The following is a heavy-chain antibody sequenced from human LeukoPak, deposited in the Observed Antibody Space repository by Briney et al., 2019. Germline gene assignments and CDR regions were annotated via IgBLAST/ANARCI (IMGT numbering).Heavy chain of an antibody. CDR3: ARILLEEVLTLFFDY. CDR1: GGSISSSSYY. V-gene: IGHV4-39*07. Sequence: SETLSLTCTVSGGSISSSSYYWGWIRQPPGKGLEWIGSIYYSGSTYYNPSLKSRVTISVDTSKNQFSLKLSSVTAADTAVYYCARILLEEVLTLFFDYWGQGTLVTVSS. J-gene: IGHJ4*02. CDR2: IYYSGST. D-gene: IGHD3-9*01.